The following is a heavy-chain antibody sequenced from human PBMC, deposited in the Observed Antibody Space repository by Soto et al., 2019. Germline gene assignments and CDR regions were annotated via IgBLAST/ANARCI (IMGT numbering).Heavy chain of an antibody. Sequence: QVQLVESGGGVVQPGRSLRLSCAASGFTFSSYGMHWVRQAPGKGLEWVAVIWNDGSNKYYADSVKGRFTSSRDNSKNTLYLQMNSLRGEDTAEYYCARDGIAGYGMDVWGQGTTFTVSS. J-gene: IGHJ6*02. V-gene: IGHV3-33*01. CDR2: IWNDGSNK. D-gene: IGHD6-13*01. CDR3: ARDGIAGYGMDV. CDR1: GFTFSSYG.